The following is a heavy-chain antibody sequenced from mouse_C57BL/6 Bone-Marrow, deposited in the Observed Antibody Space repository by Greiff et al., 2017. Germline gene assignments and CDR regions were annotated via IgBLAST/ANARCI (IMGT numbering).Heavy chain of an antibody. J-gene: IGHJ1*03. D-gene: IGHD1-1*01. CDR3: ARLEFDGSSVYCHCDV. Sequence: QVQLKQSGPELVKPGASVKLSCKASGYTFTSYDINWVKQRPGQGLEWIGWIYPRDGSTKYNEKFKGKATLTVDTSSSTAYMELHSLTSEDSAVYFCARLEFDGSSVYCHCDVWGTGPTVTVSS. CDR2: IYPRDGST. V-gene: IGHV1-85*01. CDR1: GYTFTSYD.